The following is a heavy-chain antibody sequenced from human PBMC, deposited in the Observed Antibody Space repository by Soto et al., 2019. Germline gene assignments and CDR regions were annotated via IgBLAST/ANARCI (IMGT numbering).Heavy chain of an antibody. V-gene: IGHV1-3*01. D-gene: IGHD3-16*02. CDR3: ARDLRYGPLYYYYYGMDV. J-gene: IGHJ6*02. Sequence: QVQLVQSGAEVKKPGASVKVSCKASGYTFTSYAMHWVRQAPGQRLEWMGWINAGNGNTKYSQKFQGRVTITRDTSASTAYMELSSLRSEDTAVYYCARDLRYGPLYYYYYGMDVWGQGTTVTVSS. CDR2: INAGNGNT. CDR1: GYTFTSYA.